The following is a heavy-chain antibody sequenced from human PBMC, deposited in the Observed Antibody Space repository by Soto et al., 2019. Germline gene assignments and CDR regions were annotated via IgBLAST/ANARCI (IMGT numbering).Heavy chain of an antibody. V-gene: IGHV3-15*01. Sequence: GSLRLSCAASGFTFSNAWMSWVRQATGKGLEWVGRIKSKTDGGTTDYAAPVKGRFTISRDDSKNTLYLQMNSLKTEDTAVYYCTRLPYSSSCPDYWGQGTLVTVSS. CDR2: IKSKTDGGTT. CDR1: GFTFSNAW. CDR3: TRLPYSSSCPDY. J-gene: IGHJ4*02. D-gene: IGHD6-13*01.